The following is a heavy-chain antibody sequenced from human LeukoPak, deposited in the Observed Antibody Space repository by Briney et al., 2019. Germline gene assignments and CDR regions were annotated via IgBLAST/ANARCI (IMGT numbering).Heavy chain of an antibody. Sequence: SLRLSCAASGFTFDDYAMHWVLQAPGKGLEWVSGISWNSGSIGYADSVKGRFTISRDNAKNSLYLQMNSLRAEDTALYYCAKAHYYGSGSYYGGGFDYWGQGTLVTVSS. CDR3: AKAHYYGSGSYYGGGFDY. CDR1: GFTFDDYA. J-gene: IGHJ4*02. V-gene: IGHV3-9*01. CDR2: ISWNSGSI. D-gene: IGHD3-10*01.